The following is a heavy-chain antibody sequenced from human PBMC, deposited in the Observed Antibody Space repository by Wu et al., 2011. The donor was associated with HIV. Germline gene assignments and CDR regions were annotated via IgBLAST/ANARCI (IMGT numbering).Heavy chain of an antibody. CDR1: GGTFSNSA. CDR2: MIPMDATA. J-gene: IGHJ4*02. CDR3: AIAPYDYIWGSQPKDY. Sequence: QVQLVQSGPELEKPGSSVKVSCKASGGTFSNSAVSWVRQAPGQGLEWMGGMIPMDATANSAQKFFHRVTLTTDTSMTTAYMELTSLISHDTAVYYCAIAPYDYIWGSQPKDYWGQGTLVIVSS. D-gene: IGHD3-16*01. V-gene: IGHV1-69*05.